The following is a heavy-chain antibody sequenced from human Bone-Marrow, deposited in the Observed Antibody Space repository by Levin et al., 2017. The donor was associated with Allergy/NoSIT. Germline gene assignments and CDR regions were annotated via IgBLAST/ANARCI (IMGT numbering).Heavy chain of an antibody. V-gene: IGHV4-59*01. CDR3: ARVSYYGSENYYEYYFDA. J-gene: IGHJ4*02. CDR1: GGSISSDY. D-gene: IGHD3-10*01. Sequence: SSETLSLTCSVSGGSISSDYWSWVRQFPGEGLEWIGYAHHAGTTNYNPSLKSRVTMSVDTSKNQFSLKLSSVTAADTAVYYCARVSYYGSENYYEYYFDAWGQGTLVTVS. CDR2: AHHAGTT.